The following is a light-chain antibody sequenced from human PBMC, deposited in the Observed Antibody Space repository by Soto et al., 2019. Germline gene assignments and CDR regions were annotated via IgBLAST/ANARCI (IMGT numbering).Light chain of an antibody. V-gene: IGKV1-5*03. CDR1: QSISSW. Sequence: DIQMTQSPSTLSASVGDRVTITCRASQSISSWLAWYQQKPGKAPKLLIYKASSLESGVPSRFSGSGSGTEFTLTISSLQPDDFETYYCQQYNSYYMYTFGQGTKVDIK. CDR2: KAS. CDR3: QQYNSYYMYT. J-gene: IGKJ2*01.